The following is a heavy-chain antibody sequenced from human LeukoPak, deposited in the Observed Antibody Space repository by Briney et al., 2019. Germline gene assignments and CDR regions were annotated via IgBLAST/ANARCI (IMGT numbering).Heavy chain of an antibody. CDR3: AREGQQLATWYYGVDV. V-gene: IGHV3-48*03. CDR1: GFTFSSYE. Sequence: GGSLRLSCAASGFTFSSYEMNWVRQAPGKGLEWVSYISSSGSTIYYADSVKGRFTISRDNAKNSLYLQMNSLRAEDTAVYYCAREGQQLATWYYGVDVWGKGTTVTVSS. D-gene: IGHD6-13*01. CDR2: ISSSGSTI. J-gene: IGHJ6*04.